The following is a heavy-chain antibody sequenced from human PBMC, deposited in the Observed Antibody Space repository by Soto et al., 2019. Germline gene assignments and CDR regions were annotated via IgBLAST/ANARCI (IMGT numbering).Heavy chain of an antibody. CDR2: ISYSGSK. V-gene: IGHV4-31*03. J-gene: IGHJ4*02. Sequence: PSETLSLTCTVSGGSITSDDYYWTWIRQHPGKGLEWIGFISYSGSKYFNPSLRSRLSISLDTSSNQVSLWLSSVTAADTAVYYCVRDRGNFDWPPLGYFDLWGQGTLVTVSS. CDR1: GGSITSDDYY. CDR3: VRDRGNFDWPPLGYFDL. D-gene: IGHD3-9*01.